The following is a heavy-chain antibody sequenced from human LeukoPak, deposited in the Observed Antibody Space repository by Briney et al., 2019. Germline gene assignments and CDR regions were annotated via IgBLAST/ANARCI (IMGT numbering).Heavy chain of an antibody. D-gene: IGHD3-3*01. J-gene: IGHJ4*02. CDR3: ARGRPTYYDFWSGYYCNFDY. CDR1: GGSFSGYY. V-gene: IGHV4-34*01. Sequence: PSETLSLTCAVYGGSFSGYYWSWIRQPPGKGLEWIGEINHSGSTNYNPSLKSRVTISVDTSKNQFSLKLSSVTAADTAVYYCARGRPTYYDFWSGYYCNFDYWGQGTLVTVSS. CDR2: INHSGST.